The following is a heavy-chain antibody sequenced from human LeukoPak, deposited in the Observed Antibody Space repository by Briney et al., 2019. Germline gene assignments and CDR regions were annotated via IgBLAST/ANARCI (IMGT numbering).Heavy chain of an antibody. J-gene: IGHJ4*02. CDR2: ISAGGIST. Sequence: GGSLRLSCAASGMTFHAYGMTWVRQAPGKGLEWVSHISAGGISTHYADSVKGRFTISRDNSKNTLYLQMNSLKVEDTAFYYCANGGRQWLTEYWGQGTLVTVSS. CDR3: ANGGRQWLTEY. D-gene: IGHD6-19*01. V-gene: IGHV3-23*01. CDR1: GMTFHAYG.